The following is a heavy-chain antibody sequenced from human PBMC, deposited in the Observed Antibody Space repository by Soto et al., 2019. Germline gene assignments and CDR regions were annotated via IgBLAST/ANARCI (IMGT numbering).Heavy chain of an antibody. D-gene: IGHD6-19*01. Sequence: GASVKVSCKASGGSFSSFAFSWVRQAPGQGLEWMGGIIPMFGSANYAQEFLGRVTFTADDSTSTAYMEISGLTFEDTAVYYCARTGYSSGWFHPRPTYYYYYGMDVWGQGTTVTVSS. J-gene: IGHJ6*02. CDR1: GGSFSSFA. CDR2: IIPMFGSA. CDR3: ARTGYSSGWFHPRPTYYYYYGMDV. V-gene: IGHV1-69*13.